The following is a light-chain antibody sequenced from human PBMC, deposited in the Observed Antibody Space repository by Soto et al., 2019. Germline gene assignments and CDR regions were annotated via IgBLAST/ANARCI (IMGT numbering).Light chain of an antibody. CDR2: GTS. V-gene: IGKV3-20*01. Sequence: WYQQKPGQAPRLLIYGTSNRATGIPDRFSGSGSGTDGSLTISSLETGDRAVYYCQQYGSSTRTFGQGTKVDIK. CDR3: QQYGSSTRT. J-gene: IGKJ1*01.